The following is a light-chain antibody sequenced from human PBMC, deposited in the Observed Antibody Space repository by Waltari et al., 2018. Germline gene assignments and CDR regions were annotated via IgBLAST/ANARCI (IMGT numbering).Light chain of an antibody. Sequence: EIVMTLSPATLSVSPGASATLSCRARQSVSSNLAWYQQKPGQAPRLLIYGASTRATGIPARFSGSGSGKEFTLTISNMQSEDFAVYYCQQYNNWPLTFGGGTKVESK. V-gene: IGKV3-15*01. J-gene: IGKJ4*01. CDR2: GAS. CDR1: QSVSSN. CDR3: QQYNNWPLT.